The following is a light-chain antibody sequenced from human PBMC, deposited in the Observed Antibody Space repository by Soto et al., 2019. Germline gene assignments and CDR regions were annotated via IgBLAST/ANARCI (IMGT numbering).Light chain of an antibody. CDR1: QSVGSN. V-gene: IGKV3-15*01. CDR2: DAS. Sequence: EIVMTQSPATLSVSPGERATLSCRASQSVGSNLAWYQQKAGQAPSLLIYDASTSATGIAARFSGSGSGTAFTLTISSLQSEDFAVYYCQQYNNWYTFGQGTKLEIK. CDR3: QQYNNWYT. J-gene: IGKJ2*01.